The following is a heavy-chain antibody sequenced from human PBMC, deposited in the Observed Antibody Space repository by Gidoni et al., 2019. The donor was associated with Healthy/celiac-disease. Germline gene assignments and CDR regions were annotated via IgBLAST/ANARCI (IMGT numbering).Heavy chain of an antibody. CDR3: ARHGQDIVVVPAASGMDV. J-gene: IGHJ6*02. D-gene: IGHD2-2*01. V-gene: IGHV5-10-1*03. Sequence: EVQLVQSGAEATKPGEPLRLSCTGSGYSWVRQMPGKGLEWMGRIDPSDSYTNYSASFQGHVTISADKSSSTAYLQWSSLKASDTAMYYCARHGQDIVVVPAASGMDVWGQGTTVTVSS. CDR1: GYS. CDR2: IDPSDSYT.